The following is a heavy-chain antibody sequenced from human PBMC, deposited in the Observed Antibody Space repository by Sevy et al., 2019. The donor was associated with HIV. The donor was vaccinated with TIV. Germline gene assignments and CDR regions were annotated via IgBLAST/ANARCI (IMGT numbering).Heavy chain of an antibody. CDR3: AKDFTGYNGMDV. J-gene: IGHJ6*02. CDR1: GITFSTSG. V-gene: IGHV3-30*18. D-gene: IGHD3-9*01. Sequence: GGSLRLSCVVSGITFSTSGMHWVRQAPGKGLEWVAVISYHGRDKFYADSVKGRSTISRDNSKNILYLQMVSLRAEDTPVYYCAKDFTGYNGMDVWGQGTMVTVSS. CDR2: ISYHGRDK.